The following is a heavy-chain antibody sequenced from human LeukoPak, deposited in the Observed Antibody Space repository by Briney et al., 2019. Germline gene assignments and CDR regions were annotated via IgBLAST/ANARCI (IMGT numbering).Heavy chain of an antibody. V-gene: IGHV4-34*01. CDR2: INHSGST. CDR3: AGGWFLTFDY. D-gene: IGHD3-22*01. Sequence: KPSETLSLTCAVYGGSFSGYYWSWIRQPPGKGLEWIGEINHSGSTNYNPSLKSRVTISVDTSKNQFSLKLSSVTAADTAVYYCAGGWFLTFDYWGQGTLVTVSS. CDR1: GGSFSGYY. J-gene: IGHJ4*02.